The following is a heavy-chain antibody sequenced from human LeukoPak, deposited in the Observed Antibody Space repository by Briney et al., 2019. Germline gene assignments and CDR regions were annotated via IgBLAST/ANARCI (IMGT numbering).Heavy chain of an antibody. CDR1: GFTFSDYY. J-gene: IGHJ4*02. Sequence: GGSLRLSCAASGFTFSDYYMSWIRQAPGKGLEWVSYISSSGSTIYYADSVKGRFTISRDNAKKSLYLQMNSLRAEDTAVYYCARKGYFGDQPLDYWGQGTLVTVSS. V-gene: IGHV3-11*04. CDR2: ISSSGSTI. CDR3: ARKGYFGDQPLDY. D-gene: IGHD2-15*01.